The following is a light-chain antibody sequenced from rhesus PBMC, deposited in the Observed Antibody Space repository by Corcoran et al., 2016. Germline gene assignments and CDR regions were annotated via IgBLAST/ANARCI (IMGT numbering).Light chain of an antibody. CDR1: LGISNH. V-gene: IGKV1S14*01. CDR2: HAS. CDR3: QQYNSCPRT. Sequence: DIQMSQSPSSLSTSIGDTVTIPCRASLGISNHLAWYQQQPGKAPKPLIYHASNLASGVLSRFSGSGSGTDFTLTISSLQPEDVAIYCCQQYNSCPRTFGQGAKVEIK. J-gene: IGKJ1*01.